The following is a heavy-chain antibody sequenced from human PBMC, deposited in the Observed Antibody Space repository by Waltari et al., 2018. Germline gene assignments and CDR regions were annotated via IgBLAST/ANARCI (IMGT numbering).Heavy chain of an antibody. CDR1: GGTFSSYA. Sequence: QVQLVPSGAEVKKPGSSVTVSCKASGGTFSSYAISWVRQAPGQGLEWMGGIIPIFGTANYAQKFQGRGTITADESTSTAYMELSSLRSEDTAVYYCARDRVTIFGVAFDYWGQGTLVTVSS. J-gene: IGHJ4*02. V-gene: IGHV1-69*13. CDR3: ARDRVTIFGVAFDY. D-gene: IGHD3-3*01. CDR2: IIPIFGTA.